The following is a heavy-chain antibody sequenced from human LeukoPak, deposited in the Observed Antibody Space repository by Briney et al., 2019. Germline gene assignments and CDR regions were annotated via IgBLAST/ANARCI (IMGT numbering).Heavy chain of an antibody. Sequence: GASVKVSCTASGYTFTGYYMHWVRQAPGQGLEWMGWINPNSGGTNYAQKFQGRVNMTRDTSISTAYMELSRLRSDDTAVYYCARTLGGILWFGEYHLNNWFDPWGQGTLVTVSS. V-gene: IGHV1-2*02. CDR1: GYTFTGYY. CDR3: ARTLGGILWFGEYHLNNWFDP. J-gene: IGHJ5*02. D-gene: IGHD3-10*01. CDR2: INPNSGGT.